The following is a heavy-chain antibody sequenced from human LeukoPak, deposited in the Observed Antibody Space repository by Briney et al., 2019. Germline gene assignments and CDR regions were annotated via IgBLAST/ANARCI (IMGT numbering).Heavy chain of an antibody. Sequence: GGSLRLSCAASGFTFSSYWMRWVRQVPGKGLVWVSRIKSDGSSTSYADSVKGRFTISRDNAKNTLYLQMNSLRAEDTAVYYCARQPRGDTTMVPGSYWGQGTLVTVSS. V-gene: IGHV3-74*01. CDR1: GFTFSSYW. CDR2: IKSDGSST. D-gene: IGHD5-18*01. J-gene: IGHJ4*02. CDR3: ARQPRGDTTMVPGSY.